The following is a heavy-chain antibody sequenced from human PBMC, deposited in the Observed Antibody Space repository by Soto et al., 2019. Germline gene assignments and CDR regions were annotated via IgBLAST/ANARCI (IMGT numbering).Heavy chain of an antibody. CDR1: DDSINSDKYY. J-gene: IGHJ4*02. CDR3: ARLEGLATISYSFDF. CDR2: IYYRGNA. D-gene: IGHD3-9*01. Sequence: QLQLQESGPGLVKPSETLSLTCSVSDDSINSDKYYWGWIRQPPGKGLEWIGSIYYRGNAYYNPSLQNRVTISLDKSKCQFSLKLNSVTAADSAVYFCARLEGLATISYSFDFWGPGALVTVSS. V-gene: IGHV4-39*01.